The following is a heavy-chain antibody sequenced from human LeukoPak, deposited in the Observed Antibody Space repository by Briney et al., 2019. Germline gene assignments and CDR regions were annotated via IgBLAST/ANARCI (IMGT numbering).Heavy chain of an antibody. J-gene: IGHJ4*02. CDR2: ITPMFGTP. CDR3: ARWAAPRESGGDFWSGPFGY. CDR1: GGTFSSYA. V-gene: IGHV1-69*13. D-gene: IGHD3-3*01. Sequence: GASVKVSCKASGGTFSSYAISWVRQAPGQGPEWMGGITPMFGTPKNAQKFQGRVTLSADESATTVYMELTNLRLEDTAVYYCARWAAPRESGGDFWSGPFGYWGQGTLVTVSS.